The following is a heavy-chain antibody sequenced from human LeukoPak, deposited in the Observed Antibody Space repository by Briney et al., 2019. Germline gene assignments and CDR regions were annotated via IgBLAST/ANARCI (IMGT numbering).Heavy chain of an antibody. D-gene: IGHD3-10*01. J-gene: IGHJ4*02. CDR1: GFTFSSFG. CDR3: ASGSSRGVMYY. CDR2: ISGSGGST. Sequence: GGSLRPSCAASGFTFSSFGMSWVRPAPGKGLEWVSAISGSGGSTYYADSVKGRFTISRDNSKNTLYLQMNSLRAEDTAVYYCASGSSRGVMYYWGQGTLVTVSS. V-gene: IGHV3-23*01.